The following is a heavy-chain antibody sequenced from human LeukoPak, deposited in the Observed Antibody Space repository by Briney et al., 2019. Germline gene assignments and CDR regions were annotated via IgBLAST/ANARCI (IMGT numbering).Heavy chain of an antibody. CDR3: ARNGYSSSSGRGGYYYYYYMDV. Sequence: HPGGSLRLSCAASGFTFSSYGMHWVRQAPGNGLEWVAAIWYDGSNKYYADSVKGRFTISGDNSKNTLYLQSNSLTDEDRAVYYCARNGYSSSSGRGGYYYYYYMDVWGKGTTVTVSS. CDR1: GFTFSSYG. D-gene: IGHD6-6*01. CDR2: IWYDGSNK. J-gene: IGHJ6*03. V-gene: IGHV3-33*01.